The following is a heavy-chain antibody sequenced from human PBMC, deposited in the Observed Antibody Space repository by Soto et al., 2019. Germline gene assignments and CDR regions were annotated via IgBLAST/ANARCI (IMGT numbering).Heavy chain of an antibody. Sequence: GGSLRLSCSASGFSYSSYAMHWVRQAPGKGLEYVSAISSNGGSTYYADSVKGRFTISRDHSKNTLYRQMSRLRAEDTAVYYCGKDRRTGTFDYGGQGALVTVCS. CDR2: ISSNGGST. J-gene: IGHJ4*02. D-gene: IGHD1-1*01. V-gene: IGHV3-64D*06. CDR1: GFSYSSYA. CDR3: GKDRRTGTFDY.